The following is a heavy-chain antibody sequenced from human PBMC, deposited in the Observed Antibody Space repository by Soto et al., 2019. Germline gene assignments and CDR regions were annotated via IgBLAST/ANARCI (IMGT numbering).Heavy chain of an antibody. Sequence: QVQLQESGPGLVKPSQTLSLTCTVSGGSISSGGYYWSWIRQHPGKGLEWIGYIYYSGSTYYNPSLRSRVTISVDTSKNQFSLKLSSVTAADTAVYYCARDRPHYGSGSYTVESLDYWGQGPLVTVSS. CDR1: GGSISSGGYY. J-gene: IGHJ4*02. CDR3: ARDRPHYGSGSYTVESLDY. V-gene: IGHV4-31*03. CDR2: IYYSGST. D-gene: IGHD3-10*01.